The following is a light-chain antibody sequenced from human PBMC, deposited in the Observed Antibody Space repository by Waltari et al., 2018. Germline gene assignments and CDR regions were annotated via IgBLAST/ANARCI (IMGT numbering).Light chain of an antibody. CDR2: DAS. J-gene: IGKJ4*01. CDR1: QNINNY. Sequence: IVFTQSPATLSLSPGERATLSCRASQNINNYLAWYQQKPGQGPRLLIFDASTRATGVPARFSGSGSGTDFTLTISSLEPEDFAVYYCQQRSNWPPLTFGGGTKVEIK. V-gene: IGKV3-11*01. CDR3: QQRSNWPPLT.